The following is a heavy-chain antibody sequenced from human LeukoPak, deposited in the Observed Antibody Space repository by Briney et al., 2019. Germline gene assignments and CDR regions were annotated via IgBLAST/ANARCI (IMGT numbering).Heavy chain of an antibody. Sequence: GESLKISCKGSGYSFSSYWIGWVRQMPGKGLEWIGIMYPGDSDIRYSPTFQGQVTISADKSINTAHLQWSSLKASDTAIYYCARRGMILTVDHWGQGTLVTVSS. J-gene: IGHJ4*02. CDR3: ARRGMILTVDH. V-gene: IGHV5-51*01. D-gene: IGHD3-10*01. CDR1: GYSFSSYW. CDR2: MYPGDSDI.